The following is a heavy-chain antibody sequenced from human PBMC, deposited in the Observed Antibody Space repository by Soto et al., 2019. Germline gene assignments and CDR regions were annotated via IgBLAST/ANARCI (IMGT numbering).Heavy chain of an antibody. CDR1: GFTFSHYT. D-gene: IGHD4-17*01. CDR2: ISSDGGTT. J-gene: IGHJ4*02. CDR3: ARADAVTTTLTIHYFFDF. Sequence: DVQLVESGGGLVQPGGSLRLSCAVSGFTFSHYTMHWFRQAPGKRLGYVSAISSDGGTTYYADSVKGRFSISRDNSKNTLYLQMGSLRSEDMGLYYCARADAVTTTLTIHYFFDFWGQGTLVTVSS. V-gene: IGHV3-64*07.